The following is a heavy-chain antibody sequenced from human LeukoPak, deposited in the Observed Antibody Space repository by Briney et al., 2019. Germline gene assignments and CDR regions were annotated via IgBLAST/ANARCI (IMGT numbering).Heavy chain of an antibody. D-gene: IGHD4-23*01. Sequence: ASVKVSCKASGYTFTNYTMNWVRQAPGQALEWMGWINTNTGNPTYAQGFTGRFVFSLDTSVSTAYLQISSLKAEDTAVYYCARPKLRWSAYYYMDVWGKGTTVTVSS. CDR3: ARPKLRWSAYYYMDV. CDR1: GYTFTNYT. CDR2: INTNTGNP. V-gene: IGHV7-4-1*02. J-gene: IGHJ6*03.